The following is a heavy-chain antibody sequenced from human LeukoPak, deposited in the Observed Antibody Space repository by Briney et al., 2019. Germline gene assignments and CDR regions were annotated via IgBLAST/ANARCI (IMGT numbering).Heavy chain of an antibody. CDR2: ISAYNGNT. V-gene: IGHV1-18*01. CDR1: GYTFTSYG. J-gene: IGHJ4*02. D-gene: IGHD3-9*01. CDR3: ARGYLLRYFDWLFGAY. Sequence: ASVKVSCKASGYTFTSYGISWVRQAPGQGLEWMGWISAYNGNTNYAQKLQGRVTMTTDTSTSTAYMELRSLRSDDTAVYYCARGYLLRYFDWLFGAYWGQGTLVTVSS.